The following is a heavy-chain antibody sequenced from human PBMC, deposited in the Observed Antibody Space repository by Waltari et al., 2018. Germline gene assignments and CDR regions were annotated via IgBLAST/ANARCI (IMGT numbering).Heavy chain of an antibody. V-gene: IGHV1-24*01. CDR1: GYTLTELS. Sequence: QVQLVQSGAEVKKPGASVKVSCKVSGYTLTELSMHWVRQAPGKGLEWMGGFDTEDGETSYAQKVQGRVSMSEDTSTDTAYMELSSLRSEDTAVYYCATYIAAPGDAFDIWGQGTMVTVSS. D-gene: IGHD6-6*01. CDR2: FDTEDGET. CDR3: ATYIAAPGDAFDI. J-gene: IGHJ3*02.